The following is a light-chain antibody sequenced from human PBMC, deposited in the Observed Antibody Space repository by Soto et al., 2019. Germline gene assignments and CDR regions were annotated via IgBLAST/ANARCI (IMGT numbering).Light chain of an antibody. CDR1: QSISSY. CDR2: GTS. Sequence: EMVFTQSPATLSFSPGERATLSFRASQSISSYLSWYQQKPGQAPRLLIFGTSTRATGVPARFSGSGSGTEFTLTISSLQSEDSAVYYCQQYNDWPPWTFGQGTKVDIK. J-gene: IGKJ1*01. CDR3: QQYNDWPPWT. V-gene: IGKV3-15*01.